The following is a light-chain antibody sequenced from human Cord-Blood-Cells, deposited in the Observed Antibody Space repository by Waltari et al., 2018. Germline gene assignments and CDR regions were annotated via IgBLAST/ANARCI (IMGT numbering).Light chain of an antibody. V-gene: IGKV1-9*01. CDR3: QQLNSLFT. Sequence: IQLTQSPSSLSASVGDRVTITCRASQGISSYLAWYQQKPGKAPNLLNYAASTLQSGVPSRFSGRGSGTDFTLTNSSLQPEDFATYYCQQLNSLFTFGPGTKVDIK. CDR2: AAS. J-gene: IGKJ3*01. CDR1: QGISSY.